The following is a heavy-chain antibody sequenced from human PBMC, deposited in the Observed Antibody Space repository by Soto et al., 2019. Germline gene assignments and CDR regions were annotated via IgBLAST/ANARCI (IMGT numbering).Heavy chain of an antibody. CDR1: GYTFTSYG. D-gene: IGHD6-19*01. J-gene: IGHJ6*04. V-gene: IGHV1-18*04. CDR3: AREGVAVAGTQDNYSYYYGMDV. CDR2: ISAYNGNT. Sequence: SVKVSCKASGYTFTSYGISWLRQAPGQGLEWMGWISAYNGNTNYAQKLQGRVTMTTNTSTSTAYMELRSLRSDDTAVYYCAREGVAVAGTQDNYSYYYGMDVWGEGTTVTVSS.